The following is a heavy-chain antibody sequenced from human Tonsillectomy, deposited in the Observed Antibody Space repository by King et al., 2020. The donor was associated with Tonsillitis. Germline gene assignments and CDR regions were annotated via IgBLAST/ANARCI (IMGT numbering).Heavy chain of an antibody. CDR3: ARGDYDYGWGSYRQYFDS. D-gene: IGHD3-16*02. Sequence: VQLVESGAEVKKPGSSVKVSCKASGGTFSSYSISWVRQAPGQGLEWMGGIIPIFSTANYAQKFQGRVTITADESTSTAYMELSSLRSEDTAVYYCARGDYDYGWGSYRQYFDSWGQGTLVTVSS. CDR1: GGTFSSYS. V-gene: IGHV1-69*01. J-gene: IGHJ4*02. CDR2: IIPIFSTA.